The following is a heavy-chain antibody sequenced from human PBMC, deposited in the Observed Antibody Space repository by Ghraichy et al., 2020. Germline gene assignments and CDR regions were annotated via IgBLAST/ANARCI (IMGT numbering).Heavy chain of an antibody. J-gene: IGHJ6*02. Sequence: ASVKVSCKASGYTFTSYGISWVRQAPGQGLEWMGWISAYNGNTNYAQKLQGRVTMTTDTSTSTAYMELRSLRSDDTAVYYCARSPQRYYDFWSGYQSYYYYGMDVWGQGTTATVSS. D-gene: IGHD3-3*01. V-gene: IGHV1-18*01. CDR2: ISAYNGNT. CDR1: GYTFTSYG. CDR3: ARSPQRYYDFWSGYQSYYYYGMDV.